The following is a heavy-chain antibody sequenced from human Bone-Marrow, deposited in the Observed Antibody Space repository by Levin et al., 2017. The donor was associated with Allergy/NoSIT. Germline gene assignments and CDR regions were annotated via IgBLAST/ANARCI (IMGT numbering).Heavy chain of an antibody. D-gene: IGHD4-23*01. CDR2: IKSKFDGGTT. CDR1: GFTFSNAW. Sequence: PGGSLRLSCAASGFTFSNAWMSWVRQAPGKGLEWVGRIKSKFDGGTTDYATPVKDRFTISRDDSKNTLYLQLNSLKTEDAAVYYCTADLPDYGGNLGVGDYWGQGTLVTVSS. V-gene: IGHV3-15*01. J-gene: IGHJ4*02. CDR3: TADLPDYGGNLGVGDY.